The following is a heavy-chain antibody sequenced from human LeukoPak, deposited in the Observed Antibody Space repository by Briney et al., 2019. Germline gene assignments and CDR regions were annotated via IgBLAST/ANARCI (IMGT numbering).Heavy chain of an antibody. Sequence: ASVKVSCKASVFTFTSYDINWVRQAAGQGLEWMGWMNPNSGDTNFAQKFQGRVTMTGDTSISTAYMELSSLRSDDTAVYYCTRESGSYHGNDYWGQGTLVTVSS. J-gene: IGHJ4*02. CDR3: TRESGSYHGNDY. CDR2: MNPNSGDT. D-gene: IGHD1-26*01. V-gene: IGHV1-2*02. CDR1: VFTFTSYD.